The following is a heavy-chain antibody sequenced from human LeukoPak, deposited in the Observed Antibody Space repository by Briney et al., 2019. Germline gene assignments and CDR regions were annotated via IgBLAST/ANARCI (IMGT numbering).Heavy chain of an antibody. CDR2: IIPIFGTA. Sequence: SVKVSCKASGGTFSSYAISWVRQAPGQGLEWMGGIIPIFGTANYAQKFQGRVTITADESTSTAYMELSSLRSEDTAVYYCARSSITMIVVAPTPQVAFDIWGQGTMVTVSS. CDR1: GGTFSSYA. D-gene: IGHD3-22*01. CDR3: ARSSITMIVVAPTPQVAFDI. V-gene: IGHV1-69*13. J-gene: IGHJ3*02.